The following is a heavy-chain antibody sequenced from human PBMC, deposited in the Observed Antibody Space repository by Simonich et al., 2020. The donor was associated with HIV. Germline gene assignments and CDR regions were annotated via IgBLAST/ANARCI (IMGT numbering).Heavy chain of an antibody. D-gene: IGHD6-13*01. J-gene: IGHJ4*02. V-gene: IGHV4-34*01. CDR1: GGSFSCYY. CDR2: INHSWRT. Sequence: QVQLQQWGAGLLKPSETLSLTCAGYGGSFSCYYGTWIRQPPGKGLEWIGEINHSWRTNYNPSLKSLVTMSVDTSKNQFSLTLNSVTAADTAIYYCAREKGSSYDYWGQGTLVTVSS. CDR3: AREKGSSYDY.